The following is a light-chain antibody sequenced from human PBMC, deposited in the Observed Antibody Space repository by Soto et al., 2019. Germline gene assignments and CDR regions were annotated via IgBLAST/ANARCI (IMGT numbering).Light chain of an antibody. CDR3: SSYTSSSTL. CDR1: SSDVGGYNY. CDR2: DVS. V-gene: IGLV2-14*01. J-gene: IGLJ1*01. Sequence: QSVLTQPASVSGSPGQSITISCTGTSSDVGGYNYVSWYQQHPGKAPKLMIYDVSNRPSGVSNRFSGSKSGNTASLTISGLQADDEADYYCSSYTSSSTLFGTGNKVTVL.